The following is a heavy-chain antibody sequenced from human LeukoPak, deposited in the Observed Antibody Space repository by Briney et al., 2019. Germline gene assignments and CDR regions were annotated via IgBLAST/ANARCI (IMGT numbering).Heavy chain of an antibody. CDR1: GDSISSYY. CDR3: ASGSSGWYYFDY. J-gene: IGHJ4*02. D-gene: IGHD6-19*01. V-gene: IGHV4-59*01. CDR2: VFYSGST. Sequence: SETLPLTCTVSGDSISSYYFSWIRQPPGKGLECIGYVFYSGSTNYNPSLKSRVTISLDTSKNQFSLKLNSVTAADTAVYYCASGSSGWYYFDYWGQGTLVTVSS.